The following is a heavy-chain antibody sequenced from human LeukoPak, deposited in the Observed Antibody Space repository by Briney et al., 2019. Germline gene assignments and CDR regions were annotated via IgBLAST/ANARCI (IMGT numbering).Heavy chain of an antibody. J-gene: IGHJ4*02. Sequence: GGSLRLSCAASGFTVNNKYMTWVRQAPGKGLEWVSLIYNDGRTYYADSVKGRCTISRDNAKNSLYLQMNSLRAEDTALYYCARDCSSTVTGGCYWGQGTLVTVSS. V-gene: IGHV3-53*01. CDR3: ARDCSSTVTGGCY. CDR1: GFTVNNKY. CDR2: IYNDGRT. D-gene: IGHD4-17*01.